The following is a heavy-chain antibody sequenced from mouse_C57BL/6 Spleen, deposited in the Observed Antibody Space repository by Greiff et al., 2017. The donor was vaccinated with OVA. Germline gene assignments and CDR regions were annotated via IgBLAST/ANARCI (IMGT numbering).Heavy chain of an antibody. Sequence: VQLQQSGPELVKPGASVKISCKASGYSFTGYYMNWVKQSPEKSLEWIGEINPSTGGTTYNQKFKAKAPLPVDKSSSTAYMQLKSLTSEDAAVYYCARHGNYVGGAMDYWGQGTSVTVSS. CDR1: GYSFTGYY. CDR2: INPSTGGT. J-gene: IGHJ4*01. CDR3: ARHGNYVGGAMDY. D-gene: IGHD2-1*01. V-gene: IGHV1-42*01.